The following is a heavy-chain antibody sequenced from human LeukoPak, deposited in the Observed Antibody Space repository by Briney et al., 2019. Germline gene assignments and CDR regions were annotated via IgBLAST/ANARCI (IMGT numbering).Heavy chain of an antibody. V-gene: IGHV3-48*03. D-gene: IGHD6-19*01. CDR2: ISSSGSTI. CDR1: GFTFSSYE. CDR3: ARSGYSSGWSNYYYYGMDV. Sequence: GGSLRLSCAASGFTFSSYEMNWVRQDPGKGLEWLSYISSSGSTIYYADSVKGRFTISRDNAKNSLYLQMNSLRAEDTAVYYCARSGYSSGWSNYYYYGMDVWGQGTTVTVSS. J-gene: IGHJ6*02.